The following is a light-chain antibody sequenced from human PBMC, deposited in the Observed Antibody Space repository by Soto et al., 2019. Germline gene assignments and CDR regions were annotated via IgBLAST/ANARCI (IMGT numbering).Light chain of an antibody. V-gene: IGKV1-5*01. CDR1: QTITRW. CDR3: QQYNSYSWT. J-gene: IGKJ1*01. CDR2: DAS. Sequence: DIQMTQSPSTLSASVGDRVAITCRAIQTITRWMAWYQQKPGKAPKLLIYDASTLESGVPSRFSGSRSGTEFTLTISSLQPDDFATYYCQQYNSYSWTFGQGTKVDIK.